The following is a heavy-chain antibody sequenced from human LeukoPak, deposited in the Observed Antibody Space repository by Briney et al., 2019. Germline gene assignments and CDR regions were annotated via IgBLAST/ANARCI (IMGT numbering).Heavy chain of an antibody. CDR1: GLTFSNYW. D-gene: IGHD3-3*01. V-gene: IGHV3-74*01. Sequence: PGGSLRLSCAASGLTFSNYWMHWVRQAPGKGLMWVSHINNDGSSTNYADSVLGRFTISRDNAKNTLYLQMNSLRVEDTAIYYCARAMYFDFWVWGQGQLVTVSS. CDR3: ARAMYFDFWV. CDR2: INNDGSST. J-gene: IGHJ4*02.